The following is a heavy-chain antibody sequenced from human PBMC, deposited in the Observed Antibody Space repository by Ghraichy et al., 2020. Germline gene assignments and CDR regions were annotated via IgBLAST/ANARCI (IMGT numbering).Heavy chain of an antibody. D-gene: IGHD5-18*01. Sequence: GGSLRLSCAASGFTVSSNYMSWVRQAPGKGLEWVSVIYSGGSTYYADSVKGRFTISRDNSKNTLYLQMNSLRAEDTAVYYCATGYSYGFDIFDYWGQGTLVTVSS. V-gene: IGHV3-66*02. CDR2: IYSGGST. CDR1: GFTVSSNY. J-gene: IGHJ4*02. CDR3: ATGYSYGFDIFDY.